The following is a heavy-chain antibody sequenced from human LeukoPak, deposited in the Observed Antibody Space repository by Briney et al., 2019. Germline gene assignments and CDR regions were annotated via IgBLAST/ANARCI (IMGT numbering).Heavy chain of an antibody. D-gene: IGHD2-21*02. Sequence: PGGSLRLSCAASGFTFSSYAMSWVRQAPGKGLEWVSAISGSGGSTYYADSVKGRFTISRDNSKNTLYLQMNSLRAEDTAVYYCAIRSPLAYCGGDCYSPFDYWGQGTLVTVSS. CDR1: GFTFSSYA. CDR2: ISGSGGST. V-gene: IGHV3-23*01. CDR3: AIRSPLAYCGGDCYSPFDY. J-gene: IGHJ4*02.